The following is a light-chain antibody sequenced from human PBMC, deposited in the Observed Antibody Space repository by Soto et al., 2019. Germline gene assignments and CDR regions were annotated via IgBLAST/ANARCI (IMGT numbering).Light chain of an antibody. J-gene: IGLJ3*02. CDR2: DVS. V-gene: IGLV2-14*02. CDR3: SSYAGSSWV. Sequence: QSALTQPASVSGSPGQSITISCTGTSSNVGSYKLVSWYQQHPGKAPKLMIYDVSKRPSGVPYRFSGSKSGNAASLTVSGLQGEDEADYYCSSYAGSSWVFGGGTKLTVL. CDR1: SSNVGSYKL.